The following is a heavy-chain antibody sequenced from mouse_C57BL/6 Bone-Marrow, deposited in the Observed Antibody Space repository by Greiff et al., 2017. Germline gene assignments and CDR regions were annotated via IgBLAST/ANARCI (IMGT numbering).Heavy chain of an antibody. CDR1: GFTFSDYY. J-gene: IGHJ3*01. CDR2: ISNGGGST. Sequence: EVKLMESGGGLVQPGGSLKLSCAASGFTFSDYYMYWVRQTPEKRLEWVAYISNGGGSTYYPDTVKGRFTISRDNAKNTLYLQMSRLKSEDTAMYYCARHDGPAWFAYWGQGTLVTVSA. CDR3: ARHDGPAWFAY. D-gene: IGHD2-3*01. V-gene: IGHV5-12*01.